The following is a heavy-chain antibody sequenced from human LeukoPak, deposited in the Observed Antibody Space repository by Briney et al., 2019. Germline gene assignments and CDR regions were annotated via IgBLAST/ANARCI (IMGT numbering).Heavy chain of an antibody. CDR2: INPSGGST. CDR1: GYTFTSYY. V-gene: IGHV1-46*01. J-gene: IGHJ4*02. Sequence: ASVKVSCKASGYTFTSYYMHWVRQAPGQGLEWMGIINPSGGSTSYAQKFQGRVTMTRDTSTSTVYMELSSLRSEDTAVYYCARGFGGDCYATNLDYWGQGTLVTVSS. D-gene: IGHD2-21*02. CDR3: ARGFGGDCYATNLDY.